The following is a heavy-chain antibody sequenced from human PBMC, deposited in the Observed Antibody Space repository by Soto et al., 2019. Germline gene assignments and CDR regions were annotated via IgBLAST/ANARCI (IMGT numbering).Heavy chain of an antibody. CDR1: GGTFSSHA. D-gene: IGHD2-2*03. CDR3: GSVGYCSSTKCLFYYYHYDMDV. J-gene: IGHJ6*02. V-gene: IGHV1-69*13. CDR2: IIPIFGTT. Sequence: GASVKVSCKASGGTFSSHAISWVRQAPGRGLEWMGGIIPIFGTTNYAQNFRARVTITADESTSTAYMELSSLTSEDTAVYYCGSVGYCSSTKCLFYYYHYDMDVWGQGTTVTVSS.